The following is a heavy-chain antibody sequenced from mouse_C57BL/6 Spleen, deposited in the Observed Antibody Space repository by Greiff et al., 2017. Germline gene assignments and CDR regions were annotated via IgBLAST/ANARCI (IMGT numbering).Heavy chain of an antibody. CDR3: TTRIYYDYDCAMDY. V-gene: IGHV14-4*01. Sequence: EVKLMESGAELVRPGASVKLSCTASGFNIKDDYMHWVKQRPEQGLEWIGWIDPENGDTEYASKFQGKATITADTSSNTAYLQLSSLTSEDTAVYYCTTRIYYDYDCAMDYWGQGTSVTVSS. D-gene: IGHD2-4*01. CDR2: IDPENGDT. J-gene: IGHJ4*01. CDR1: GFNIKDDY.